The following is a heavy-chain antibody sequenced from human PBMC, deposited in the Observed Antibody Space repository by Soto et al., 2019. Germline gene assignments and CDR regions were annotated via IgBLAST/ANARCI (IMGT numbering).Heavy chain of an antibody. CDR3: GKDPNGDYVGAFDI. J-gene: IGHJ3*02. V-gene: IGHV3-23*01. D-gene: IGHD4-17*01. CDR2: IAANGGAA. Sequence: EVQLLESGGGLVQPGESLRLSCAASGFTFSNYAMSWVRQAPGKGPEWVAGIAANGGAADLADSVKGRFTISRDNSKNTLYLQMNSLRPDDTALYYCGKDPNGDYVGAFDICGQGTMVTVSS. CDR1: GFTFSNYA.